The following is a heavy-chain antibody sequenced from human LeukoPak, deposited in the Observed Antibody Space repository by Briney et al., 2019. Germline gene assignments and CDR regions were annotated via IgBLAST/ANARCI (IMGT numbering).Heavy chain of an antibody. CDR2: ISSTSRNI. CDR1: GFTFSSQS. V-gene: IGHV3-21*01. D-gene: IGHD4-17*01. CDR3: ARDPYNGYYGDDYYYYMDV. J-gene: IGHJ6*03. Sequence: PGGSLRLSCAASGFTFSSQSMNWVRQAPGKGLEWVSSISSTSRNIYYADSVRGRFTISRDNAKNLLSLQMNSLRAEDTAVYYCARDPYNGYYGDDYYYYMDVWGKGTTVTISS.